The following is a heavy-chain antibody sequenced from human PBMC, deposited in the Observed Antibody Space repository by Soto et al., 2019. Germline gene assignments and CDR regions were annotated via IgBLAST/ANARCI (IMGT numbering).Heavy chain of an antibody. D-gene: IGHD2-21*01. CDR1: GFIFSNYA. Sequence: EGQLLESGGGVVQRGGSLRLSCAASGFIFSNYAMTWVRQAPGKGLEWVSRISGGGGSTYYADSVKGRLTMSRDNSKNTLYLQMNSLSAEDTAIYYCARRAGGAVVWYYDLWGRGTLVTV. V-gene: IGHV3-23*01. J-gene: IGHJ2*01. CDR2: ISGGGGST. CDR3: ARRAGGAVVWYYDL.